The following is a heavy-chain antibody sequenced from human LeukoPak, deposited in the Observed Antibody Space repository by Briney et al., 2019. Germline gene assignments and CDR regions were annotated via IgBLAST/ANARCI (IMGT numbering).Heavy chain of an antibody. V-gene: IGHV3-30*03. CDR2: ISYDGSNK. Sequence: PGRSLRLSCAASGFTFSSYGMHWVRQAPGKGLEWVAVISYDGSNKYYADSVKGRFTISRDNSKNTLYLQMNSLRAEDTAVYYCAALISFGGMDVWGQGTLVTVSS. CDR1: GFTFSSYG. J-gene: IGHJ4*02. D-gene: IGHD3-16*01. CDR3: AALISFGGMDV.